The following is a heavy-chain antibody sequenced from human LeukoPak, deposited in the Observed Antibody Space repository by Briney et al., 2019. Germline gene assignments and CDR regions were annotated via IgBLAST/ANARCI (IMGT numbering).Heavy chain of an antibody. CDR2: IIPIFGTA. D-gene: IGHD2-2*01. CDR3: ARESKRYCSSTSCNDY. J-gene: IGHJ4*02. V-gene: IGHV1-69*13. Sequence: ASVKVSCKASGGTFSSHAISWVRQAPGQGLEWMGGIIPIFGTANYAQKFQGRVTITADESTSTAYMELSSLRSEDTAVYYCARESKRYCSSTSCNDYWGQGTLVTVSS. CDR1: GGTFSSHA.